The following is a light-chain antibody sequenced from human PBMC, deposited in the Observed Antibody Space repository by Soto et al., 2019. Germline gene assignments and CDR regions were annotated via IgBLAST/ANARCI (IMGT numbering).Light chain of an antibody. J-gene: IGLJ3*02. CDR1: SGHNSYA. Sequence: QSVLTQPPSASASLGASVKLTCTLSSGHNSYAIAWHQQQPEKGPRYLMKLNSDGSHSKGDGIPDRFSGSSSGAERYLTISSLQSEDEADYYCQTWSTDIRVFGGGTNLTVL. V-gene: IGLV4-69*01. CDR2: LNSDGSH. CDR3: QTWSTDIRV.